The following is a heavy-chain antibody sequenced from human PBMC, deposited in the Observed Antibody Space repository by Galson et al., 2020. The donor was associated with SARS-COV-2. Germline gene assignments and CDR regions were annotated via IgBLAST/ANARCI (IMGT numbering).Heavy chain of an antibody. J-gene: IGHJ4*02. CDR1: GFTFSSYW. V-gene: IGHV3-74*01. D-gene: IGHD2-8*01. CDR3: ARGDMSNDYFDY. CDR2: IYSEGSST. Sequence: GRRALHGESLKISCAASGFTFSSYWMHWVRQAPGKGLVWVSRIYSEGSSTSYADSVKGRFTISGDNAKNTLYLHMSSLRAEDTAVYYCARGDMSNDYFDYWGQGTLVTVSS.